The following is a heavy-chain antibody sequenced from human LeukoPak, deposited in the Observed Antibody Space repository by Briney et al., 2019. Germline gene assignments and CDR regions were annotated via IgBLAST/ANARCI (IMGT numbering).Heavy chain of an antibody. CDR3: AKDIGFDY. CDR2: ISYDGSNK. V-gene: IGHV3-30*18. Sequence: GGSLRLSCAASGFTFSSYGMHWVRQAPGKGLEWVAVISYDGSNKYYADSVKGRFTISRDNSKNTLYLQMNSLRAEDTAVYYCAKDIGFDYWGQGTLVTVSS. CDR1: GFTFSSYG. J-gene: IGHJ4*02. D-gene: IGHD3-16*02.